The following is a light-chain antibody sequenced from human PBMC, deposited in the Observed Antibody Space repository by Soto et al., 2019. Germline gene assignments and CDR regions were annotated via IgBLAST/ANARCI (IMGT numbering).Light chain of an antibody. CDR1: SSDVGGYNY. Sequence: QSALTQPASVSGSPGQSITISCTGTSSDVGGYNYVSWYQQHPGKAPKLMIYEVSNRPSGVSNRFSGSKSGNTASLTISGLQAEDEADYYCSSYAGVGTWVFGGGTKLTVL. CDR2: EVS. V-gene: IGLV2-14*01. J-gene: IGLJ3*02. CDR3: SSYAGVGTWV.